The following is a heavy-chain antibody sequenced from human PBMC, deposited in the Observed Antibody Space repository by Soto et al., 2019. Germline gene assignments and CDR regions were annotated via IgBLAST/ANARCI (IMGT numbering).Heavy chain of an antibody. D-gene: IGHD3-3*02. Sequence: PGGSLRLSCAASGLTVSSTFMSWVRQAPGRGLEWVSVIYSGGSTYYADSVKGRFTISRDNSKNTLYLQMNSLRVDDTAVYYCASRILVSDAFDIWGQGTMVTVSS. J-gene: IGHJ3*02. V-gene: IGHV3-53*01. CDR2: IYSGGST. CDR3: ASRILVSDAFDI. CDR1: GLTVSSTF.